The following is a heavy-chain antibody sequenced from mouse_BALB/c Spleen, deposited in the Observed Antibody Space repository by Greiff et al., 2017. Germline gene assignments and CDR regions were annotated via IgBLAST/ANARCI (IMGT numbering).Heavy chain of an antibody. Sequence: EVQLVESGAELVRPGASVKLSCTVSGFNIKDYYMHWVKQRPEQGLEWIGWIDPENGDTEYAPKFQGKATMTDHTSSNTACLQLSSLTSEDTAVYYCSFYDPYALEYWGQGTSVTVSA. D-gene: IGHD2-3*01. CDR2: IDPENGDT. J-gene: IGHJ4*01. V-gene: IGHV14-4*02. CDR3: SFYDPYALEY. CDR1: GFNIKDYY.